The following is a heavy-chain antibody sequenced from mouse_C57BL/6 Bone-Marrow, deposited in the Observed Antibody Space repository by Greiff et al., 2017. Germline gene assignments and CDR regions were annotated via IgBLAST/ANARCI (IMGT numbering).Heavy chain of an antibody. Sequence: QVQLQPGAELVMPGASVKLSCKASGYTFTSYWMHWVKQRPGQGLEWIGEIDPSDSYTNYNQKFKGKSTLTVDKSSSTAYMQLSSLTSEDSAVYYCARVGPHWYFDVWGTGTTVTVSS. CDR1: GYTFTSYW. D-gene: IGHD6-1*01. CDR2: IDPSDSYT. V-gene: IGHV1-69*01. CDR3: ARVGPHWYFDV. J-gene: IGHJ1*03.